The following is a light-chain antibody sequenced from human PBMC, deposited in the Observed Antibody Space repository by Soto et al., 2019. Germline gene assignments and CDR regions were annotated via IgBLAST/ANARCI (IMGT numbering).Light chain of an antibody. J-gene: IGLJ2*01. CDR2: EVS. Sequence: QSALTQPASVSGSPGQSITISCTGTSSDVGGYNHVSWYQQHPGKAPKLMIYEVSNRPSGVSDRFSGSESGTTASLTISGLQAEEEAAYYSCSDRSDINVVFGGGTKLTVL. V-gene: IGLV2-14*03. CDR1: SSDVGGYNH. CDR3: CSDRSDINVV.